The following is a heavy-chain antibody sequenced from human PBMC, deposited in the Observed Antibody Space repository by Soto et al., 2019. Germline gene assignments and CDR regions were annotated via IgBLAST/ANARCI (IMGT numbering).Heavy chain of an antibody. V-gene: IGHV1-69*12. J-gene: IGHJ3*02. CDR3: AREGYCSGSTCFLDI. CDR2: IIPIFGSA. Sequence: QVQLVQSGAEVRRPGSSVKVSCKASGGSFGTYAIGWVRQAPGQGLGWMGRIIPIFGSANYAQDFQGRVTITADQSRXTAYMELSSLRSEDTAVYFCAREGYCSGSTCFLDIWGQGTMVTVSS. CDR1: GGSFGTYA. D-gene: IGHD2-15*01.